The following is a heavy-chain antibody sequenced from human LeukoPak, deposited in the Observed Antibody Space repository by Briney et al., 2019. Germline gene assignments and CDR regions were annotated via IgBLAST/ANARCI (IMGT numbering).Heavy chain of an antibody. V-gene: IGHV4-4*07. D-gene: IGHD6-19*01. CDR3: ARQQSVDYYYYYMDV. Sequence: KPSETLSLTCTVSGGSISSYYWSWIRQPAGKGLEWIGRIYTNGSTNYNPSLKSRVTMSVDTSKNQFTLKLSSVTAADTAVYYCARQQSVDYYYYYMDVWGKGTTVTVSS. CDR1: GGSISSYY. CDR2: IYTNGST. J-gene: IGHJ6*03.